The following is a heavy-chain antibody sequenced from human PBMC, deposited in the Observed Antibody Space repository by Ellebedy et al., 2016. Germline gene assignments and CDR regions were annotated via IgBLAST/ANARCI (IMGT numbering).Heavy chain of an antibody. CDR3: AKDRQLRLGELSLDY. Sequence: GGSLRLSCAASGFTFDDYAMHWVRQAPGKGLEWVSGISWNSGSIGYADSVKGRFTISRDNAKNSLYLQMNSLRAEDTALYYCAKDRQLRLGELSLDYWGQGTLVTVSS. D-gene: IGHD3-16*02. CDR1: GFTFDDYA. CDR2: ISWNSGSI. J-gene: IGHJ4*02. V-gene: IGHV3-9*01.